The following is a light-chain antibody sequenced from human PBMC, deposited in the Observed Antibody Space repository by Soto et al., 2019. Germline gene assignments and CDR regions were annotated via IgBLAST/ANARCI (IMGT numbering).Light chain of an antibody. CDR2: DVN. J-gene: IGLJ2*01. CDR3: GSYTRSNSVI. V-gene: IGLV2-14*03. Sequence: QSALTQPASVSGSPGQSIAISCTGTSSDIGAYAYVSWYQQHPGKIPKLIVFDVNYRPSGVSSRFSGSKSGNTASLTISGLQAEVEADYYCGSYTRSNSVIFGGGTKLTVL. CDR1: SSDIGAYAY.